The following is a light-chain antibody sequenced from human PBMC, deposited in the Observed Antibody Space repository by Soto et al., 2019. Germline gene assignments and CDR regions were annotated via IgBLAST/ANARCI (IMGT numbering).Light chain of an antibody. V-gene: IGKV3-20*01. CDR2: GAS. CDR1: QSVSSSY. CDR3: QQYGNSPHTYT. J-gene: IGKJ2*01. Sequence: EIVLTQSPGTLSLSPGERATLSCRASQSVSSSYFAWYQQKPGQAPRLLIYGASSRATGIPDRFSGRGSGIDFALTISRLEPEDFAVYYCQQYGNSPHTYTFGQGTKLEIK.